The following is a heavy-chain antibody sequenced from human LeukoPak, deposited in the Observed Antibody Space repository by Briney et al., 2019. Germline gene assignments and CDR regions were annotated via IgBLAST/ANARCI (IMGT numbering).Heavy chain of an antibody. Sequence: PSETLSLTCSVSGGSISNYYWSWIRQPPGKGLEWIGYIYYSGSTDYNPSLKSRVTISIDTSKNQFSLKLSSVTAADTAVYYCARDYDFWSGYYNWYFDLWGRGTLVTVSS. D-gene: IGHD3-3*01. CDR2: IYYSGST. CDR1: GGSISNYY. CDR3: ARDYDFWSGYYNWYFDL. J-gene: IGHJ2*01. V-gene: IGHV4-59*01.